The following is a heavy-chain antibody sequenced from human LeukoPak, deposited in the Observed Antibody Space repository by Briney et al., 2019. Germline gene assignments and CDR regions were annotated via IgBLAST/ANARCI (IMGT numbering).Heavy chain of an antibody. Sequence: PSETLSLTCAVYGGSFSGYYWSWIRQPPGKGLEWIGEINHSGSTNYNPSPKSRVTISVDTSKNQCSRKLSSVTAADTAVYYWARLTYYYGMDVWGQGTTVTVSS. CDR3: ARLTYYYGMDV. V-gene: IGHV4-34*01. J-gene: IGHJ6*02. CDR1: GGSFSGYY. CDR2: INHSGST.